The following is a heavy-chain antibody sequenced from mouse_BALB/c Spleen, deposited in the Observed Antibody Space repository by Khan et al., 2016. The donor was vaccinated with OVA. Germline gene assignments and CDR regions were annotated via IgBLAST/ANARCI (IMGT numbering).Heavy chain of an antibody. Sequence: EVQLVESGGGLVKSGGSLKLSCAASGFTFSTYAMSWVRQTPEKRLEWVATISTGDTYTYYPDSVKGRFTISRDNAKNTLYLQMSGLRSEDTAMYYCARPPITTVVATSYWFFDVWGAGTTVTVST. CDR2: ISTGDTYT. D-gene: IGHD1-1*01. V-gene: IGHV5-9-3*01. CDR3: ARPPITTVVATSYWFFDV. J-gene: IGHJ1*01. CDR1: GFTFSTYA.